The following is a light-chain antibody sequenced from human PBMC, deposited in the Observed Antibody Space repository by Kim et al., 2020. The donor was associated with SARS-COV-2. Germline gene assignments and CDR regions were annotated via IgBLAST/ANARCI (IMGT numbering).Light chain of an antibody. Sequence: SYELTQRPSVSVSPGQTARITCSGDALPKKYAYWYQQKSGQAPVLVIYDDTKRPSGIPERFSGSSSGTMATLTISGAQVEDEADYYCYSAGSSGNHRGVFGGGTQLTVL. CDR3: YSAGSSGNHRGV. V-gene: IGLV3-10*01. CDR2: DDT. CDR1: ALPKKY. J-gene: IGLJ3*02.